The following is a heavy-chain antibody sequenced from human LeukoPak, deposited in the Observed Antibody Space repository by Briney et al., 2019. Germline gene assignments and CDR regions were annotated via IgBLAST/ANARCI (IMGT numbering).Heavy chain of an antibody. Sequence: GASVKVSCXASGYTFTGYYMHWVRQAPGQGLEWMGRINPNSGGTNYAQKFQGRVTMTRDTSISTAYMELSRLRSDDTAVYYCARDLLGILEWSDGFDPWGQGTLVTVSS. CDR3: ARDLLGILEWSDGFDP. J-gene: IGHJ5*02. CDR1: GYTFTGYY. V-gene: IGHV1-2*06. D-gene: IGHD3-3*01. CDR2: INPNSGGT.